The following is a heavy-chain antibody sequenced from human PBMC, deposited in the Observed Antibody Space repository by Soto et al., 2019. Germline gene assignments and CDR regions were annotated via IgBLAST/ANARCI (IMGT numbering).Heavy chain of an antibody. Sequence: TLSLTCIVSGGSISSSSYYWGWIRQPPGKGLEWIGSIYYSGSTYYNPSLKSRVTISVDTSKNQFSLKLSSVTAADTAVYYCARSTTVVTVDYWGQGTLVTVSS. D-gene: IGHD4-17*01. J-gene: IGHJ4*02. V-gene: IGHV4-39*01. CDR3: ARSTTVVTVDY. CDR1: GGSISSSSYY. CDR2: IYYSGST.